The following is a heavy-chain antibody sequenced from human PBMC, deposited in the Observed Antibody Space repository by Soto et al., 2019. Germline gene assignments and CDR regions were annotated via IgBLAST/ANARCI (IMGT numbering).Heavy chain of an antibody. Sequence: QVQLVQSGAEVERPGSSVKVSCKTSGGTTSSYTIGWVRQAPGQGLEWMGNIVPMINKIDYAQKFQGRVTITADKYTRTVYMELKSLRSEDTSVYFCALRTGHLNPLAHWGQGTLVTVSS. J-gene: IGHJ4*02. D-gene: IGHD1-1*01. CDR1: GGTTSSYT. V-gene: IGHV1-69*02. CDR3: ALRTGHLNPLAH. CDR2: IVPMINKI.